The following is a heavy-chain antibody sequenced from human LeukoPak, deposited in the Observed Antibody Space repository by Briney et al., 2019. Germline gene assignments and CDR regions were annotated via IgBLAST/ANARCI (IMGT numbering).Heavy chain of an antibody. Sequence: GGSLRLSCAASGFTFSSYAMSWVRQAPGKGLEWVSGISGSDYSTYYADSVKGRFTISRDNSKNTLYLQMNSLRPEDTAVYYCARSRRRELLGTYFDYWGQGTLVTVSS. V-gene: IGHV3-23*01. J-gene: IGHJ4*02. CDR2: ISGSDYST. D-gene: IGHD1-26*01. CDR3: ARSRRRELLGTYFDY. CDR1: GFTFSSYA.